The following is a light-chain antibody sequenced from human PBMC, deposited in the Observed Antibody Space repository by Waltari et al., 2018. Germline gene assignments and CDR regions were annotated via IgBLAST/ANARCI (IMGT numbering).Light chain of an antibody. CDR1: NNHVASYA. Sequence: QSALTQEASVSGTVGQKVTLFCLGNNNHVASYAVSWYQQISHGAPKTVMFGDFLPSGIPNRFSGSKSGTTASLTIGGLQPEDEADYYCSTWDYSLRAWVFGGGTILTVL. CDR3: STWDYSLRAWV. J-gene: IGLJ3*02. CDR2: GD. V-gene: IGLV1-36*01.